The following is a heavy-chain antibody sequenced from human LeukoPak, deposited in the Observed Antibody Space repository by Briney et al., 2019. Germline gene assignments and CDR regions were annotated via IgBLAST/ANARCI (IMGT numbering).Heavy chain of an antibody. Sequence: SVKVSCKASGGTFSSYAISWVRQAPGQGLEWMGRIIPIFGIANYAQKFQGRVTITADKPTSTAYMELSSLRSEDTAVYYCARDRLYYYDSSGYYQTPDYWGQGTLVTVSS. J-gene: IGHJ4*02. V-gene: IGHV1-69*04. CDR2: IIPIFGIA. D-gene: IGHD3-22*01. CDR3: ARDRLYYYDSSGYYQTPDY. CDR1: GGTFSSYA.